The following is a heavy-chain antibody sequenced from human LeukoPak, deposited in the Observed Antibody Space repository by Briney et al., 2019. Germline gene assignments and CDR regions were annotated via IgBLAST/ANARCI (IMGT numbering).Heavy chain of an antibody. Sequence: PGGSLRLSCAASGFTFSSYWMHWVRQAPGKGLVWVSRINSAGSRTSYAAPVKGRFTISRDNAKNTLYLQMNSLRAEDTAIYYCVGGYGGDYWGQGTLVTVSS. CDR1: GFTFSSYW. D-gene: IGHD5-12*01. J-gene: IGHJ4*02. CDR2: INSAGSRT. V-gene: IGHV3-74*01. CDR3: VGGYGGDY.